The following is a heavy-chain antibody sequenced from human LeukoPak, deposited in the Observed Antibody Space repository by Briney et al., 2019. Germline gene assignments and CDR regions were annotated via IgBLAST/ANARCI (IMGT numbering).Heavy chain of an antibody. V-gene: IGHV3-23*01. Sequence: PGGSLRLSCAASGFTFTTYAMSWVRQAPGKGLEWVSSVSKSDGTTYYADSVKGRLTISRDNSKNTLHLQMNSLRAEDTAVYYCARGSYGMDVWGQGTTVTVSS. CDR3: ARGSYGMDV. CDR2: VSKSDGTT. J-gene: IGHJ6*02. CDR1: GFTFTTYA.